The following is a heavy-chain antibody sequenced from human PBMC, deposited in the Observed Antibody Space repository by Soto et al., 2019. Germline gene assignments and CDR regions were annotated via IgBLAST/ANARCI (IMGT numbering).Heavy chain of an antibody. CDR3: ARGLTYYYDSSGYLNPGPDAFDI. CDR1: GFTFSSYW. CDR2: INSDGSST. V-gene: IGHV3-74*01. J-gene: IGHJ3*02. D-gene: IGHD3-22*01. Sequence: EVQLVESGGGLVQPGGSLRLSCAASGFTFSSYWMHWVRQAPGKGLVWVSRINSDGSSTSYADSVKGRFTISRDNAKNTLYLQMNSLRAEDTAVYYCARGLTYYYDSSGYLNPGPDAFDIWGQGTMVNVSS.